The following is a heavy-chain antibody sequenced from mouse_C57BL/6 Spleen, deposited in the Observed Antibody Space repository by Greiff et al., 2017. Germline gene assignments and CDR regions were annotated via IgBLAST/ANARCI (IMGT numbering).Heavy chain of an antibody. Sequence: VKLQESGPELVKPGASVKISCKASGYAFSSSWMNWVKQRPGKGLEWIGRIYPGDGDTNYNGKFKGKATLTADKSSSTAYMQLSSLTSEDSAVYFSARSPGFDVWGTGTTVTVSS. CDR3: ARSPGFDV. J-gene: IGHJ1*03. V-gene: IGHV1-82*01. CDR1: GYAFSSSW. CDR2: IYPGDGDT.